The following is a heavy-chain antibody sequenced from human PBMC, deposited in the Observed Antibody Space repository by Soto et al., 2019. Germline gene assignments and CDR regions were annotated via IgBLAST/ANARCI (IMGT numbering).Heavy chain of an antibody. CDR1: GGTFSSYA. CDR2: IIPIFGTA. CDR3: ARGHYYDSSGYFSAFDY. J-gene: IGHJ4*02. Sequence: VKVSCKASGGTFSSYAISWVRQAPGQGFEWMGGIIPIFGTANYAQKFQGRVTITADESTSTAYMELSSLRSEDTAVYYCARGHYYDSSGYFSAFDYWGQGTLVTVSS. D-gene: IGHD3-22*01. V-gene: IGHV1-69*13.